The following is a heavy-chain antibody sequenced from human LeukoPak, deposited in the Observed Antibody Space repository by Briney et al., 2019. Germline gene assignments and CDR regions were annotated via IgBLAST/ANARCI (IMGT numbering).Heavy chain of an antibody. CDR3: ARDRIPSGSYSNYYYYYYMDV. D-gene: IGHD1-26*01. CDR1: GGPISSYY. V-gene: IGHV4-59*01. CDR2: IYYSGST. Sequence: PSETLSLTCTVSGGPISSYYWSWIRQPPGKGLEWIGYIYYSGSTNYNPSLKSRVTISVDTSKNQFSLKLSSVTAADTAVYYCARDRIPSGSYSNYYYYYYMDVWGKGTTVTVSS. J-gene: IGHJ6*03.